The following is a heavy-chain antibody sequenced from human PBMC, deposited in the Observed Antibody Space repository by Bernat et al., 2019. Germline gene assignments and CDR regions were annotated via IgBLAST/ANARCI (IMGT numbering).Heavy chain of an antibody. J-gene: IGHJ4*02. Sequence: EVQLVESGGGLVQPGGSLRLSCAASGFTFGNYWMHWVRQGPGKGLVWVSHINIDGTNTKYADSVKGRFTISRDNAKSTLYLQMNSLRVEDTAVYYCARSTATAQWGQGTLVTVSS. V-gene: IGHV3-74*01. CDR2: INIDGTNT. CDR3: ARSTATAQ. CDR1: GFTFGNYW. D-gene: IGHD5-24*01.